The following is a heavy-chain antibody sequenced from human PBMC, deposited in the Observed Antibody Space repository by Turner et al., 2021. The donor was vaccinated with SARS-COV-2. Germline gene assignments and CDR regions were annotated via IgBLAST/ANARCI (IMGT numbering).Heavy chain of an antibody. CDR2: ISYSEST. CDR1: GGSIRSSSYY. V-gene: IGHV4-39*01. J-gene: IGHJ6*02. Sequence: QRQLQDSGPGLVKPSETLSVNGTVPGGSIRSSSYYWGWIRQPPGKGLEWVGSISYSESTYYTPSFKSRFPISVDTSKNQFSLKLSSVTAADTAVYYCARQRLVVVPAAIIYGFDVWGQGTTVTVSS. CDR3: ARQRLVVVPAAIIYGFDV. D-gene: IGHD2-2*01.